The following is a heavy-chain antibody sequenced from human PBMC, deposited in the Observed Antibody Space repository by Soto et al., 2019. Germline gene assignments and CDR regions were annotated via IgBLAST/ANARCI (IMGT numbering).Heavy chain of an antibody. J-gene: IGHJ4*02. CDR2: IYSGGST. Sequence: GGSLRLSCAASGFTVSSNYMSWVRQTPGKGLEWVSVIYSGGSTYYADSVKGRFTISRDNSKNTLYLQMNSLRAEDTAVYYCAREGSSEDGYFDYWGQGTLVTVSS. V-gene: IGHV3-66*02. D-gene: IGHD6-25*01. CDR1: GFTVSSNY. CDR3: AREGSSEDGYFDY.